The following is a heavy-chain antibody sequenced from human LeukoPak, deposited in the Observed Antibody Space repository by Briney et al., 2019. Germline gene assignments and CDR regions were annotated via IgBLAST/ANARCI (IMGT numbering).Heavy chain of an antibody. D-gene: IGHD6-13*01. J-gene: IGHJ2*01. CDR3: AKPARIAAAGYWYFDL. CDR2: IYTSGST. CDR1: GFTVSNNY. V-gene: IGHV3-66*04. Sequence: GGSLRLSCAASGFTVSNNYMNWVRQAPGKGLEWVSIIYTSGSTYCADSVMGRFTISRDNPKNTLYVQMNSLRAEDTAVYYCAKPARIAAAGYWYFDLWGRGTLVTVSS.